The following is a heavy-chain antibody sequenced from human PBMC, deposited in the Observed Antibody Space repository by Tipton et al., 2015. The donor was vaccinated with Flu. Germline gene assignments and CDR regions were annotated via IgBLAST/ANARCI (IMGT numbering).Heavy chain of an antibody. J-gene: IGHJ4*02. D-gene: IGHD6-19*01. CDR2: IFRTGNT. Sequence: TLSLTCTISGDSISSDYYWGWIRQSPGKGLEWIGNIFRTGNTYRNPSFKSRVTISVDTSKNQFSLKVTSLTAADTAVYYCARGSGSANAYLDFWGQGTLVTVSS. V-gene: IGHV4-38-2*02. CDR1: GDSISSDYY. CDR3: ARGSGSANAYLDF.